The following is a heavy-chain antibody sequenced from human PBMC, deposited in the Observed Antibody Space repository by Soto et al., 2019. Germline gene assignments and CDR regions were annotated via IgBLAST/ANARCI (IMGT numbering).Heavy chain of an antibody. CDR2: IYYSGST. Sequence: SETLSLTCTVSGGSISSYYWSWIRQPPGKGLEWIGYIYYSGSTNYNPSLKSRVTISVDKSKNQFSLKLSSVTAADTAVYYCARVGSDAYYYYYMDVWGKGTTVTVSS. V-gene: IGHV4-59*01. CDR3: ARVGSDAYYYYYMDV. J-gene: IGHJ6*03. CDR1: GGSISSYY.